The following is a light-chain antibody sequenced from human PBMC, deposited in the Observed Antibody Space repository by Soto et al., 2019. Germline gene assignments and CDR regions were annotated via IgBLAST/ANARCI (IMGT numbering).Light chain of an antibody. CDR3: QQYGSSRS. V-gene: IGKV3-20*01. CDR2: GAS. J-gene: IGKJ4*01. Sequence: IVLTQSPGTLAWSPGERATLSCRASQSVSSSYLAWYQQKPGQAPRLLIYGASSRATGIPDRFSGSGSGTDFTLTISRLEPEDFAVYYCQQYGSSRSFGGGTKVDIK. CDR1: QSVSSSY.